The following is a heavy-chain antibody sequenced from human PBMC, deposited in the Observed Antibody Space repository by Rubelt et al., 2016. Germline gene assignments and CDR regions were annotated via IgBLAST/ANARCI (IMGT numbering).Heavy chain of an antibody. V-gene: IGHV1-18*01. D-gene: IGHD1-7*01. CDR2: IGAYDGNT. CDR1: GYTFISYG. CDR3: ARDLSSFPWNYGTLQH. Sequence: QIQLVQSGPEVEKPGASVKVSCKASGYTFISYGISWIRQAPGQGLEWMGWIGAYDGNTNYAQKVQGRVTMTTDTSTSTAYMELSSLRSEDTAVYYCARDLSSFPWNYGTLQHWGQGTLVTVSS. J-gene: IGHJ1*01.